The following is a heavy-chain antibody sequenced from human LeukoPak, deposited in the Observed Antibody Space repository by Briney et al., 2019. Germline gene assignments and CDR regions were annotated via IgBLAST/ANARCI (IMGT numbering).Heavy chain of an antibody. J-gene: IGHJ6*02. V-gene: IGHV3-48*02. CDR1: GFTFSSYS. CDR2: TSSSSSTI. D-gene: IGHD2-2*02. CDR3: ARDPLYCGSTTCYNYYYAVDV. Sequence: PGGSLRLSCAASGFTFSSYSMNWVRQAPGKGLEWVSYTSSSSSTIYYADSVKGRFTISRDNAKNSLYLQMNSLRDEDTAVYYCARDPLYCGSTTCYNYYYAVDVWGQGTTVTVSS.